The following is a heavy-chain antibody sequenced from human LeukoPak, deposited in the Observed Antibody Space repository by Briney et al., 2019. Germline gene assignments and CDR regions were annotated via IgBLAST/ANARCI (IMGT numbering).Heavy chain of an antibody. CDR3: ASRYSGYDGEVDY. CDR2: IIPIFGIA. D-gene: IGHD5-12*01. V-gene: IGHV1-69*04. Sequence: SVKVSCKASGGTFSSYAISWVRQAPGQGLEWMGRIIPIFGIANYAQKFQGRVTITADKSTSTAYMELSSRRSEDTAVYYCASRYSGYDGEVDYWGQGTLVTVSS. CDR1: GGTFSSYA. J-gene: IGHJ4*02.